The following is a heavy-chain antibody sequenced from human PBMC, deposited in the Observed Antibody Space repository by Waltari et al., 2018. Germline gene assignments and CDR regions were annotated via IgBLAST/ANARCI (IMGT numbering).Heavy chain of an antibody. J-gene: IGHJ4*02. D-gene: IGHD1-26*01. Sequence: EVQLVQSGAAVTKPGESLKISCKGYGYSFTTYWLGWVRRMPGNGLEWMGIIYPGDSDTRYSPSFQGQVTISADKSISTAYLQWSSLKASDTAMYYCARQESYSGSYGTEGYFDYWGQGTLVTVSS. CDR3: ARQESYSGSYGTEGYFDY. CDR2: IYPGDSDT. V-gene: IGHV5-51*01. CDR1: GYSFTTYW.